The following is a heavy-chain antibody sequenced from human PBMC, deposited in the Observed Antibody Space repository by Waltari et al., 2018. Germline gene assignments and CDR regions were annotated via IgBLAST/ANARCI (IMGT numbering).Heavy chain of an antibody. D-gene: IGHD6-13*01. J-gene: IGHJ4*02. Sequence: QVQLVQSGAEVKKPGASVKVSCKASGYTFTSYAMHWVRQAPGQRLEWMGWINAGNGNTKYSQKFQGRVTITRDTSASTAYMELSSLRSEDTTVYYCARVRGIAAAGIGYWGQGTLVTVSS. CDR3: ARVRGIAAAGIGY. CDR2: INAGNGNT. V-gene: IGHV1-3*01. CDR1: GYTFTSYA.